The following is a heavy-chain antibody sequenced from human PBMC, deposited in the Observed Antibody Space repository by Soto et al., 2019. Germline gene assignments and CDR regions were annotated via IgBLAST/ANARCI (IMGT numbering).Heavy chain of an antibody. CDR2: IGTAGDT. J-gene: IGHJ6*02. Sequence: PGGSLRLSCAASGFTFSSYDMHWVRQATGKGLEWVSAIGTAGDTYYPGSVKGRFTISRENAKNSLYLQMNSLRAEDTAVYYCARTTPFGELSYDPYYYYGMDVWGQGTTVTVSS. V-gene: IGHV3-13*01. CDR3: ARTTPFGELSYDPYYYYGMDV. CDR1: GFTFSSYD. D-gene: IGHD3-10*01.